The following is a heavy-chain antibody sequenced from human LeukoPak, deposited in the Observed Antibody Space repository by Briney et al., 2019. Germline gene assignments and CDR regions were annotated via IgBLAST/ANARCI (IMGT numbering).Heavy chain of an antibody. CDR3: ASSGWYSTPNWFDP. CDR2: IKEDGSEK. Sequence: PGGSLRLSCAASGFTFSRSWMHWVRQAPGKGLEWVASIKEDGSEKYYVDSVKGRFTISRDNAKNSLYLQMNSLRAEDTAMYYCASSGWYSTPNWFDPWGQGTLVIASS. CDR1: GFTFSRSW. V-gene: IGHV3-7*01. J-gene: IGHJ5*02. D-gene: IGHD6-19*01.